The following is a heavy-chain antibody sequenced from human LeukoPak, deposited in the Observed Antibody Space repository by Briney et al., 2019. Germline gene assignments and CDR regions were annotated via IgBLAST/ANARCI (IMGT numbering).Heavy chain of an antibody. CDR1: GFTFSSYD. J-gene: IGHJ4*02. V-gene: IGHV3-13*01. D-gene: IGHD4-17*01. CDR3: AKGRGLSYDYGVDY. Sequence: PGGSLRLSCAASGFTFSSYDMHWVRQATGKGLEWVSAIGTAGDTYYPGSVKGRFTISRENAKNSLYLQMNSLRAEDMALYYCAKGRGLSYDYGVDYWGQGTLVTVSS. CDR2: IGTAGDT.